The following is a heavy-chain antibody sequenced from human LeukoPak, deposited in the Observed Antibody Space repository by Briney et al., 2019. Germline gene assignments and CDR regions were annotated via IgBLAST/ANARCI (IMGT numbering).Heavy chain of an antibody. J-gene: IGHJ3*02. V-gene: IGHV4-61*02. CDR3: ARDSRASRYCSGGSCYSYAFDI. CDR2: IYTSGST. D-gene: IGHD2-15*01. CDR1: GGSMSSGSYY. Sequence: SETLSLTCTVSGGSMSSGSYYWSWIRQPAGKGLEWIGRIYTSGSTNYNPSLKSRVTISVDTSKNQFSLKLSSVTAADTAVYYCARDSRASRYCSGGSCYSYAFDIWGQGTMVTVSS.